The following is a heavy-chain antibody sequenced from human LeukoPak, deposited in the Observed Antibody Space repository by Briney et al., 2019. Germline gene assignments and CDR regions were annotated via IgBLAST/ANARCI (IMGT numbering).Heavy chain of an antibody. V-gene: IGHV4-39*01. CDR2: IYYSGNT. D-gene: IGHD5-18*01. CDR3: AKQEGPGLPLGY. Sequence: KTSETLSLTCTVSGGSISSSGYYWGWIRQPPGKGLGWIGSIYYSGNTYYNPSLKSRVTISADTSKNQFSLKLSSVTAADTAVYYCAKQEGPGLPLGYWGQGTLVTVSS. J-gene: IGHJ4*02. CDR1: GGSISSSGYY.